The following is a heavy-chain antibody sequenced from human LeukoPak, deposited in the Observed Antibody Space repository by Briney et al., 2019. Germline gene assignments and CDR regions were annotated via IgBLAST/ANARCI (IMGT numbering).Heavy chain of an antibody. CDR3: ARDPIAAAGSNYFDY. J-gene: IGHJ4*02. V-gene: IGHV1-69*04. CDR2: IIPILGIA. Sequence: SVKISCKASGGTFSSYAISWVRQAPGQGLEWMGRIIPILGIANYAQKFQGRVTITADKSTSTAYMELSSLRSEDTAVYYCARDPIAAAGSNYFDYWGQGTLVTVSS. CDR1: GGTFSSYA. D-gene: IGHD6-13*01.